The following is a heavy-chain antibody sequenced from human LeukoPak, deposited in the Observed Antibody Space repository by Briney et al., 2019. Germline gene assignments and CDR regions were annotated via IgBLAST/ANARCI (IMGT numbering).Heavy chain of an antibody. D-gene: IGHD5-12*01. Sequence: PSETLSLTCTVSGGSITGYYWTWIRQPAGKGLEWIGRVSDTGRAYYNPSLERRVTISLDTSNNRFSLKVTSVTAADTAVYYCARGTDMTPSGYYSFVYWGQGTLVSVSS. V-gene: IGHV4-4*07. CDR3: ARGTDMTPSGYYSFVY. CDR1: GGSITGYY. CDR2: VSDTGRA. J-gene: IGHJ4*02.